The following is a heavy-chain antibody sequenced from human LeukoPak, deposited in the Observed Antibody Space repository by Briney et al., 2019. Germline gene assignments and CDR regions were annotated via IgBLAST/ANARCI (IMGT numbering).Heavy chain of an antibody. CDR2: INKDGSGK. D-gene: IGHD7-27*01. CDR3: ATYTNWVAGDV. J-gene: IGHJ6*02. CDR1: GFFFSYSW. V-gene: IGHV3-7*01. Sequence: GGSLRLFCGASGFFFSYSWMSCVRQAPGKGVEWVADINKDGSGKEYVDSVKGRFNISRDNAKNSLYLQMDSLRAEDTAVYYCATYTNWVAGDVWGQGTTVSVSS.